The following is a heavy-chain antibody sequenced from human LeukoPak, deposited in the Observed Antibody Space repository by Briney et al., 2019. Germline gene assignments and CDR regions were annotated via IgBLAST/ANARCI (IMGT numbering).Heavy chain of an antibody. J-gene: IGHJ4*02. CDR3: AKKDGSGSWYYYFDY. V-gene: IGHV3-23*01. Sequence: TGGSLRLSCAASGFTFSSYGMSWVRQAPGKGPEWVSGISSSGSSTYYAESVKGRFTISRDNFKNMLYLQMNSLRAEDTAVYYCAKKDGSGSWYYYFDYWGQGSLATVSS. D-gene: IGHD3-10*01. CDR2: ISSSGSST. CDR1: GFTFSSYG.